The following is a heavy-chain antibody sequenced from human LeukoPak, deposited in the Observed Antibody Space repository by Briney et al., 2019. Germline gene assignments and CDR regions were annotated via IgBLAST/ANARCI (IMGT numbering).Heavy chain of an antibody. CDR1: GGSISSYY. D-gene: IGHD2-2*01. CDR3: ARHKREYQLLGEVRWFDP. Sequence: SETLSLTCTVSGGSISSYYWSWIRQPPGKGLEWIGYIYYSGSTNYNPSLKSRVTISVDTSKNQFSLKLSSVTAADTAVYYCARHKREYQLLGEVRWFDPWGQGTLVTVSS. CDR2: IYYSGST. V-gene: IGHV4-59*08. J-gene: IGHJ5*02.